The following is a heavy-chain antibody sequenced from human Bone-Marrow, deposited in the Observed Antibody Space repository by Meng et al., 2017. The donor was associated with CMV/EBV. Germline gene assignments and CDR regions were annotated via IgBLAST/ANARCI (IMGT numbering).Heavy chain of an antibody. CDR2: ISSSSSYI. Sequence: GESLKISCAASGFTFSSYSMNWVRQAPGKGLEWVSSISSSSSYIYYADPVKGRFAISRDNSKNTLYLQMNSLRAEDTAVYYCAKRLPGGSYYGLDYWGQGTLVTVSS. J-gene: IGHJ4*02. V-gene: IGHV3-21*04. CDR3: AKRLPGGSYYGLDY. CDR1: GFTFSSYS. D-gene: IGHD1-26*01.